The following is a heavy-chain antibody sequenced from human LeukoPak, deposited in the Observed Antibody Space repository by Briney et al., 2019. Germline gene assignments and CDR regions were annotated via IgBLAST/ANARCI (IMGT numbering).Heavy chain of an antibody. CDR2: IYYSGST. V-gene: IGHV4-30-4*01. CDR1: GGSISSGDYY. CDR3: ARANLDYGGTYYYYGMDV. D-gene: IGHD4-23*01. Sequence: NASQTLSLTCTVSGGSISSGDYYWSWTRQPPGKGLEWIGYIYYSGSTYYNPSLKSRVTISVDTSKNQFSLKLSSVTAADTAVYYCARANLDYGGTYYYYGMDVWGQGTTVTVSS. J-gene: IGHJ6*02.